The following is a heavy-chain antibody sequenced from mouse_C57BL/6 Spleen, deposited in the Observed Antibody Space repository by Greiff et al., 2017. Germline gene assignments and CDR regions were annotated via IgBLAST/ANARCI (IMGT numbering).Heavy chain of an antibody. Sequence: QVQLQQSGAELVKPGASVKISCKASGYAFSSYWMNWVKPRPGKGLEWIGQIYPGDGDTNYNGKFKGKATLTADKSSSTAYMQLSSLTSEDSAVYFCAREKVPITTVEVMDYWCQGTSVTVSS. CDR1: GYAFSSYW. V-gene: IGHV1-80*01. J-gene: IGHJ4*01. CDR2: IYPGDGDT. CDR3: AREKVPITTVEVMDY. D-gene: IGHD1-1*01.